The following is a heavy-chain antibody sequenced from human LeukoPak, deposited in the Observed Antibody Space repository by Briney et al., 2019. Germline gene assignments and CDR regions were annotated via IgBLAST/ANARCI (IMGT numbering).Heavy chain of an antibody. CDR1: GRSISIYY. D-gene: IGHD4-17*01. V-gene: IGHV4-59*01. Sequence: SETLSLTCTQSGRSISIYYWSWIRQPPGKGLEWIGYVYYSGGTNYNPSLKSRVTISVDTSKNQFSLKLSSVTAAETAVYYCATVTSHYYFDYWGQGTLVTVSS. CDR3: ATVTSHYYFDY. J-gene: IGHJ4*02. CDR2: VYYSGGT.